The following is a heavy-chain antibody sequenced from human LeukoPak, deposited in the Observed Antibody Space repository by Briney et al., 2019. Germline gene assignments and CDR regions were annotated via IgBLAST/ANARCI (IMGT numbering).Heavy chain of an antibody. CDR3: ARVRVYGSGSYYG. Sequence: PGRSLRLSCAASGFTFSSYGMHWVRQAPGKGLEWVSYISSSGSTIYYADSVKGRFTISRDNAKNSLYLQMNSLRAEDTAVYYCARVRVYGSGSYYGWGQGTLVTVSS. V-gene: IGHV3-48*04. D-gene: IGHD3-10*01. CDR1: GFTFSSYG. CDR2: ISSSGSTI. J-gene: IGHJ4*02.